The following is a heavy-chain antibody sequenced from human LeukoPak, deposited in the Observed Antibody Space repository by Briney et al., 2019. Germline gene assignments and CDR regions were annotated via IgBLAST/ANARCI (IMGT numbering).Heavy chain of an antibody. J-gene: IGHJ4*02. Sequence: GRSLRLSCAASGFTFSSYAMHWVRQAPGKGLEWVAVISYDGSNKYYADSVKGRFTISRDNSKNTLYLQMNSLRAEDTAVYYCVRPPRGDYVNYFDYWGQGTLVTVSS. CDR1: GFTFSSYA. D-gene: IGHD4-17*01. CDR2: ISYDGSNK. V-gene: IGHV3-30*04. CDR3: VRPPRGDYVNYFDY.